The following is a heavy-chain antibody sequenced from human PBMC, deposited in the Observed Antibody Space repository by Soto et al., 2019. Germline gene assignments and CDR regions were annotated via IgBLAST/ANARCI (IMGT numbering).Heavy chain of an antibody. J-gene: IGHJ5*02. V-gene: IGHV3-48*02. D-gene: IGHD2-2*02. CDR3: ASLNIVLVLADIVNWFDP. CDR1: GFTFSSYS. Sequence: PGGSLRLSCAASGFTFSSYSMNWVRQAPGKGLEWVSYISSSSSTIYYADSVKGRFTISRDNAKNSLYLQMNSLRDEDTAVYYCASLNIVLVLADIVNWFDPWGQGT. CDR2: ISSSSSTI.